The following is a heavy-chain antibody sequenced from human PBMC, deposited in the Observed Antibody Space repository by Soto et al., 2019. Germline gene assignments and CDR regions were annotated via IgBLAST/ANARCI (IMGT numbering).Heavy chain of an antibody. CDR2: IYWSGDG. J-gene: IGHJ3*01. D-gene: IGHD6-6*01. CDR3: ARGLATLPVFAFDV. V-gene: IGHV2-5*01. Sequence: QMTLMESGPTLVRPTQTLTLTCSFYGFSFSTSGVGVGWVRQPPGKALELLALIYWSGDGPYRPSLKSRLTSTKDTSKNQVVLIMANMDPVDTATYYFARGLATLPVFAFDVWGPGTTVPVSS. CDR1: GFSFSTSGVG.